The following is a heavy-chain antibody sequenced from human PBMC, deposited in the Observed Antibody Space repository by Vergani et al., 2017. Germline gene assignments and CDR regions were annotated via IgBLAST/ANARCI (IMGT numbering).Heavy chain of an antibody. CDR2: IYYSGST. Sequence: QVQLQESGPGLVKPSETLSLTCAVSGYSISSGYYWGWIRQPPGKGLEWIGYIYYSGSTNYNPSLKSRVTISVDTSKNQFSLKLSSVTAADTAVYYCARDSPPNYWGQGTLVTVSS. J-gene: IGHJ4*02. CDR3: ARDSPPNY. V-gene: IGHV4-61*01. CDR1: GYSISSGYY.